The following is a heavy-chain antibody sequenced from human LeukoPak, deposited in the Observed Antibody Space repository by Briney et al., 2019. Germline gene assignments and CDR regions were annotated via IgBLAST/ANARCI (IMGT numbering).Heavy chain of an antibody. CDR2: FDPEDGET. CDR3: ATGSGIAVSLRSYWFDP. Sequence: ASVKVSCKVSGYTLTELSMHWVRQAPGKGLEWMGGFDPEDGETIYAQKFQGRVTMTEDTSTDTAYMELSSLRSEDTTVYYCATGSGIAVSLRSYWFDPWGQGTLVTVSS. V-gene: IGHV1-24*01. D-gene: IGHD6-19*01. CDR1: GYTLTELS. J-gene: IGHJ5*02.